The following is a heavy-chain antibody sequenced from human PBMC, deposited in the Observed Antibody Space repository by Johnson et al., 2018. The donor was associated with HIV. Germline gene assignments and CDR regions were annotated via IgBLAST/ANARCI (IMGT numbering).Heavy chain of an antibody. Sequence: QVQLVESGGGLIQPGGSLRLSCAASGFTFSSYAMHWVRQAPGKGLEWVAFIRYDGSNNYYADSVKGRFTISRDNSKNTLYLQMNSLRAEDTALYYCAKDTTFSSSHAFDIWGQGTMVTVSS. CDR3: AKDTTFSSSHAFDI. CDR1: GFTFSSYA. D-gene: IGHD6-6*01. CDR2: IRYDGSNN. V-gene: IGHV3-30*02. J-gene: IGHJ3*02.